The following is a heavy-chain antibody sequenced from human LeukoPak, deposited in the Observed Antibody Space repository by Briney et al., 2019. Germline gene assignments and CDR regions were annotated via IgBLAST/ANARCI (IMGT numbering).Heavy chain of an antibody. CDR1: GFTFRSYA. CDR3: AKDAAGPEY. CDR2: ISASGGDT. V-gene: IGHV3-23*01. D-gene: IGHD6-13*01. Sequence: GGSLRLSCAASGFTFRSYAMTWVRQAPGKGLDWVSGISASGGDTWYPDSVKGRFTISRDNSKNTLFLQMSSLRVEDTAMYYCAKDAAGPEYWGQGTLVTVSS. J-gene: IGHJ4*02.